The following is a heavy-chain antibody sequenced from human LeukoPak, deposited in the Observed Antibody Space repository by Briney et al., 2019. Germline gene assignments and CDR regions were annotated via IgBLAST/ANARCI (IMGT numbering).Heavy chain of an antibody. J-gene: IGHJ5*02. Sequence: WASVKVSCKASGYTFTSYAMHWVRQAPGQRLEWMGWINAGNGNTKYSRKFQGRVTITRDTSASTAYMELSSLRSEDTAVYYCARGYYDILTGYSGWFDPWGQGTLVTVSS. CDR1: GYTFTSYA. CDR2: INAGNGNT. CDR3: ARGYYDILTGYSGWFDP. D-gene: IGHD3-9*01. V-gene: IGHV1-3*01.